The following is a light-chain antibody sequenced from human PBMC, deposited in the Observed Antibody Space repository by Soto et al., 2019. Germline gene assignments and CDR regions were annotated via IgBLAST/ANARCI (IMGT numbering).Light chain of an antibody. V-gene: IGLV2-11*01. CDR1: SSDVGAYNY. Sequence: QSVLTQPRSVSGSPGQSVTISCTGTSSDVGAYNYVSWYQQYPGKAPKLMIYDVTKRPSGVPDRFSGSKSGSTASLTISGLQAEDEADYYCCSYAGTYIFLFGGGTQLTVL. CDR2: DVT. J-gene: IGLJ2*01. CDR3: CSYAGTYIFL.